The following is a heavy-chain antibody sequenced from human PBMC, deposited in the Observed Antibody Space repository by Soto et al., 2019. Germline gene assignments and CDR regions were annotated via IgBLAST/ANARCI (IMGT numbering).Heavy chain of an antibody. CDR1: GYSFTRYT. D-gene: IGHD4-17*01. CDR2: INPGDSES. V-gene: IGHV5-51*01. Sequence: PGESLKISCKGSGYSFTRYTIGWVRQMPGKGLEWMGIINPGDSESRYSPSFQGQVTISADKSISTAYLQWSSLKASDTAMYYCTLSYGASYYYYNGMDVWGQGTTVTVSS. CDR3: TLSYGASYYYYNGMDV. J-gene: IGHJ6*02.